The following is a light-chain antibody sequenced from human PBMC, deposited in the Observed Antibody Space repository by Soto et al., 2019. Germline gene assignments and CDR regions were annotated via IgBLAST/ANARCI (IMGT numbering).Light chain of an antibody. J-gene: IGLJ1*01. CDR1: SSNIGNNY. V-gene: IGLV1-51*01. Sequence: QSVLTQPPSVSAAPGQKVTISCSGSSSNIGNNYVSWYQQLPGTAPKLLIYDNNKRPSGIPDRFSGSKSGTSATLGITGLQTGDEADYYCGTWDSSLSRHYAFGTGTKVTVL. CDR2: DNN. CDR3: GTWDSSLSRHYA.